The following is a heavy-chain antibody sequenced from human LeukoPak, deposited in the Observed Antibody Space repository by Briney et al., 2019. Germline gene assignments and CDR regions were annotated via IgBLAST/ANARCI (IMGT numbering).Heavy chain of an antibody. V-gene: IGHV4-39*01. Sequence: PSETLSLTCTVSGGSISSSSYYWGWIRQPPGKGLKWIGSIYYSGSTYYNPSLKSRVTISVDTSKNQFSLKLSSVTAADTAVYYCARRVYGILTGYYFRFDPWGQGTLVTVSS. J-gene: IGHJ5*02. CDR2: IYYSGST. CDR1: GGSISSSSYY. D-gene: IGHD3-9*01. CDR3: ARRVYGILTGYYFRFDP.